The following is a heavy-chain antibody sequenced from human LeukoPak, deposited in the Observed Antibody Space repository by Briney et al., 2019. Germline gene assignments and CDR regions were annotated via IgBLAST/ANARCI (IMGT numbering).Heavy chain of an antibody. CDR2: INHGGSEK. CDR3: ARTGAPGTVDY. D-gene: IGHD6-13*01. V-gene: IGHV3-7*01. CDR1: GFSPSGYW. Sequence: GGSLRLSCAASGFSPSGYWMSWARQAPGKGLEWVALINHGGSEKYYVDSVKGRFTISRDNAENSLDLQMNSLRAEDTAVYYCARTGAPGTVDYWGQGTLVTVSS. J-gene: IGHJ4*02.